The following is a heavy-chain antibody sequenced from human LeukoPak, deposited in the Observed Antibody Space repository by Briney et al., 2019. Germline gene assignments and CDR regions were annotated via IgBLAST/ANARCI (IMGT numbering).Heavy chain of an antibody. Sequence: PSETLSLTCAVSGGSITNGGYYWGWIRQPPGKGLEWIGSIYYSGSTYYNPSLKSRVTISVDTSKNQFSLKVSSVTAADTAVYYCARDYGQHGEYFDYWGQGTLVTVSS. V-gene: IGHV4-39*02. CDR3: ARDYGQHGEYFDY. D-gene: IGHD3-10*01. J-gene: IGHJ4*02. CDR2: IYYSGST. CDR1: GGSITNGGYY.